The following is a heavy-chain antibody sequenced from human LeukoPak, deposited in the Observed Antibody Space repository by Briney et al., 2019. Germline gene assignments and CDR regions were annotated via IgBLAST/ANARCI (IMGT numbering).Heavy chain of an antibody. D-gene: IGHD2-2*01. V-gene: IGHV1-69*01. CDR1: GGIFRRYA. CDR3: ARPGVPAAIVYYFDY. CDR2: IIPIFGTA. J-gene: IGHJ4*02. Sequence: VTVSCKSSGGIFRRYALRWVRQPPAQGLEWMGGIIPIFGTANYAQKFQGRVTITADESTSTAYMELSSLRSEDTAVYYCARPGVPAAIVYYFDYWGQGTLVTVSS.